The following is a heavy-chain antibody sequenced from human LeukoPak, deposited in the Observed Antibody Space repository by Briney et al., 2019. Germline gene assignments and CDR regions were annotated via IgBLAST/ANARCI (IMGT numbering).Heavy chain of an antibody. CDR3: AKEGVVPAAMIFFDY. CDR2: INHNGEMI. J-gene: IGHJ4*02. CDR1: GFTFSNYV. D-gene: IGHD2-2*01. Sequence: GGSLRLSCAASGFTFSNYVMSWVRQAPGKGLEWVSYINHNGEMIFYPDFVKGRFTISRDNSKNTLYLQMNSLRAEDTAVYYCAKEGVVPAAMIFFDYWGQGALVTVSS. V-gene: IGHV3-23*01.